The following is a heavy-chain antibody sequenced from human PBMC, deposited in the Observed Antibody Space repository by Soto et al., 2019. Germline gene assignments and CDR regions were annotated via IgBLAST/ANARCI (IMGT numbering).Heavy chain of an antibody. CDR2: VYSGGTT. J-gene: IGHJ4*02. CDR3: VKDQGGYSGYVFDY. V-gene: IGHV3-66*01. D-gene: IGHD5-12*01. CDR1: GFTVSSDY. Sequence: GGSLRLSCAASGFTVSSDYMTWVRQAPGKGLEWLSTVYSGGTTYYADSVKGRFTISRDNSKNTLYLQMSSLRAEDTAVYYCVKDQGGYSGYVFDYWGQGTLVTVSS.